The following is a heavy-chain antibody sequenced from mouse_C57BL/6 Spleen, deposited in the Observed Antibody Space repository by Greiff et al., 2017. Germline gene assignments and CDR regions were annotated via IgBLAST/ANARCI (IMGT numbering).Heavy chain of an antibody. V-gene: IGHV1-59*01. CDR2: IDPSDSYT. J-gene: IGHJ2*01. CDR1: GYTFTSYW. Sequence: QVQLQQPGAELVRPGTSVKLSCKASGYTFTSYWMHWVKQRPGQGLEWIGVIDPSDSYTNYNQKFKGKATLTVDTSSSTAYMQLSSLTSEDAAVYYCLTGFRDYWGQGTTLTVSA. D-gene: IGHD4-1*01. CDR3: LTGFRDY.